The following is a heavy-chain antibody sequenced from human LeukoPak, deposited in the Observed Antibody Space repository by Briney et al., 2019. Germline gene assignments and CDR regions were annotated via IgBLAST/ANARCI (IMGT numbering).Heavy chain of an antibody. V-gene: IGHV1-18*01. CDR2: ISAYNGNT. Sequence: ASVKVSCKASGYTFTSYGISWVRQAPGQGLEWMGWISAYNGNTNYAQKLQGRVTMTTDTSTSTAYMELRSLRSDDTAVYYCARDGVAYCGGDCYSSGYWGQGTLVTVSS. CDR3: ARDGVAYCGGDCYSSGY. D-gene: IGHD2-21*02. CDR1: GYTFTSYG. J-gene: IGHJ4*02.